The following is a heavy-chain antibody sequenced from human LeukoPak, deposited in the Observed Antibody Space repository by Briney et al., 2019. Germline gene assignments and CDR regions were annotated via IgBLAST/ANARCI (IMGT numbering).Heavy chain of an antibody. D-gene: IGHD3-10*01. CDR2: INYSGSSM. CDR1: GFTFSNYE. V-gene: IGHV3-48*03. Sequence: GGSLRLSCAASGFTFSNYEMNWVRQAPGKGLEWVSSINYSGSSMHHADSVKGRFTISRDNAKNSLYLQMNSLRAEDTAVYYCARGGYDYGSGSYYSPFDYWGQGTLVTVSS. J-gene: IGHJ4*02. CDR3: ARGGYDYGSGSYYSPFDY.